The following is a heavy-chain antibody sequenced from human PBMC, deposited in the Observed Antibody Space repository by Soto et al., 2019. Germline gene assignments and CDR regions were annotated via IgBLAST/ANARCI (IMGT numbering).Heavy chain of an antibody. D-gene: IGHD2-15*01. CDR2: ISRDGSNK. V-gene: IGHV3-30*18. CDR3: AKELGYCSETGCREQFDC. J-gene: IGHJ4*02. Sequence: QVQLVESGGGLVQPGRSLRLSCAASGFTFTTSGMHWVRQAPGKGLEWVAYISRDGSNKNFPDSVKGRFTISRDNSKNTLYLQANSLRAEDTAVYYCAKELGYCSETGCREQFDCWGQGTLVTVSS. CDR1: GFTFTTSG.